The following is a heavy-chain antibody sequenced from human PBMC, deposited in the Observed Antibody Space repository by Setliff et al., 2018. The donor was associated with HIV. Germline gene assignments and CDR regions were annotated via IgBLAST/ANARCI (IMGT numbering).Heavy chain of an antibody. CDR3: ARGRGPSRFDY. V-gene: IGHV1-8*03. CDR2: MNPNSGNT. J-gene: IGHJ4*01. Sequence: RASVKVSCKASGYTFTSYDINWVRRATGQGLEWMAWMNPNSGNTGYTQKFQGRVTITRNTSITTAYMELSSLRSEDTAIYYCARGRGPSRFDYWGQGTLVTVSS. CDR1: GYTFTSYD.